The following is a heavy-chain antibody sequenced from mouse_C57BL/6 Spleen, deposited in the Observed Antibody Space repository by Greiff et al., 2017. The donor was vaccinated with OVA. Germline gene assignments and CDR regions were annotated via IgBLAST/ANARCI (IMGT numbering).Heavy chain of an antibody. Sequence: DVQLQESGPGLVKPSQSLSLTCSVTGYSITSGYYWNWIRQFPGNKLEWMGYISYDGSNNYNPSLKNRITITRDTSKNQFFLKLNSVTTEDTATYYCARDRGGTYFDYWGQGTTLTVSS. V-gene: IGHV3-6*01. CDR2: ISYDGSN. CDR1: GYSITSGYY. D-gene: IGHD4-1*01. J-gene: IGHJ2*01. CDR3: ARDRGGTYFDY.